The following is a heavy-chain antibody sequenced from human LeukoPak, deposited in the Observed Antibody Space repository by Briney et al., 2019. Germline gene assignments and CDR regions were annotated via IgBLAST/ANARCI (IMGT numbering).Heavy chain of an antibody. Sequence: GGSLRLSCAASGFTFSSYAMHWVRQAPGKGLEWVAVISYDGSNKYYADSVKGRFTISRDNSKNTLYLQMNSLRAEDTAVYYCARDKDSYGHDLDYWGQGTLVTDSS. D-gene: IGHD5-18*01. CDR1: GFTFSSYA. CDR3: ARDKDSYGHDLDY. J-gene: IGHJ4*02. CDR2: ISYDGSNK. V-gene: IGHV3-30*04.